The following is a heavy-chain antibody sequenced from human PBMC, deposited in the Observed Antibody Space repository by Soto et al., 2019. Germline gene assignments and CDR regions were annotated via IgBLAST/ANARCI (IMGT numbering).Heavy chain of an antibody. CDR1: GGSINSSYY. D-gene: IGHD6-6*01. V-gene: IGHV4-39*01. CDR3: SRFAARPPFEY. Sequence: SAPLSLTCIVSGGSINSSYYWGWIRQPPGKPPEWIGSIYYSGTTYYNPSLKSRVTISVDSSRNQVSLKMTSVTAADTSVYYCSRFAARPPFEYWGQGLVVTVSS. J-gene: IGHJ4*02. CDR2: IYYSGTT.